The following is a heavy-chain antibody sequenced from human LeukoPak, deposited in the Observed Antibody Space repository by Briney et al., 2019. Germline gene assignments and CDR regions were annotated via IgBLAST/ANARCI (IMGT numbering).Heavy chain of an antibody. J-gene: IGHJ6*02. D-gene: IGHD6-19*01. CDR2: IKQDGSEK. Sequence: GGSPRLSCAASGFTFSRYWMSWVRQAPGKGLEWVANIKQDGSEKYYVDSVKGRFTISRDNAKNSLYLQMNSLRAEDTAVYYCARDRVPGAQWLVYYYYGMDVWGQGTTVTVSS. CDR1: GFTFSRYW. V-gene: IGHV3-7*01. CDR3: ARDRVPGAQWLVYYYYGMDV.